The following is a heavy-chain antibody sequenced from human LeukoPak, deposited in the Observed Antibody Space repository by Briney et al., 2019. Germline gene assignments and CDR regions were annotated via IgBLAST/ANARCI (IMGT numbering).Heavy chain of an antibody. J-gene: IGHJ4*02. V-gene: IGHV3-30*04. Sequence: PGGSLRLSFKASGLTSSIFPLNGFARAPAKGLKGVALISSGSEKYYADSVKGRFTISRDNSKNMLYLQMNSLRADDTAVYYCARDLELSAVYYFDSWGQGTLVIVSS. D-gene: IGHD3-3*01. CDR2: ISSGSEK. CDR1: GLTSSIFP. CDR3: ARDLELSAVYYFDS.